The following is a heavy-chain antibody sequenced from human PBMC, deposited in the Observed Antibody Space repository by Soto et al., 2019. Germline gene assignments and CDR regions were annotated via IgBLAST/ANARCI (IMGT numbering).Heavy chain of an antibody. V-gene: IGHV2-26*01. CDR1: GFSLSNARMG. CDR2: IFSNDEK. Sequence: SGPTLVNPTETLTLTCTVSGFSLSNARMGVSWIRQPPGKALEWLAHIFSNDEKSYSTSLKSRLTISKDTSKSQVVLTMTNMDPVDTATYYCARLVSTSRPYYMDVWGKGTTVTVSS. J-gene: IGHJ6*03. D-gene: IGHD2-2*01. CDR3: ARLVSTSRPYYMDV.